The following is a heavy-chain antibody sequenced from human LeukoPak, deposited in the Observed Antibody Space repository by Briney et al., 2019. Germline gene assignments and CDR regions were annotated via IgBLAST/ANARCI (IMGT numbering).Heavy chain of an antibody. D-gene: IGHD6-19*01. V-gene: IGHV3-23*01. Sequence: GGSLRLSCTASGITFNNYAMSWVRQAPGKGLEWVSTISGRGDVTYYADSVKGRFTISRDNSKNTLFLQMNSLRAEDTAVYYCANTLLYSSGWDYWGQGTLATVSS. CDR3: ANTLLYSSGWDY. J-gene: IGHJ4*02. CDR2: ISGRGDVT. CDR1: GITFNNYA.